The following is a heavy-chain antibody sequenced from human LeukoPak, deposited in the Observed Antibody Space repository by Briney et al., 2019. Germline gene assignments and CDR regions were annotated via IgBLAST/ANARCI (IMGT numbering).Heavy chain of an antibody. D-gene: IGHD3-22*01. Sequence: GGSLRLSCAASGFTFSSYAMSWVRQAPGEGLEWVSAISGSGGSTYYADSVKGRFTISRDNSKNTLYLQMNSLRAEDTAAYFCARDHHRRLYDSQARDTFDIWGQGTMVTVSS. CDR2: ISGSGGST. J-gene: IGHJ3*02. V-gene: IGHV3-23*01. CDR1: GFTFSSYA. CDR3: ARDHHRRLYDSQARDTFDI.